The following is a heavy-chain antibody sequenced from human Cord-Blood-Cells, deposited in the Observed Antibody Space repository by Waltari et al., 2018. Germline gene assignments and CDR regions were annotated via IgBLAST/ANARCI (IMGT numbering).Heavy chain of an antibody. Sequence: QVQLVQSGAEVKKPGASVKVSCKASGYTFTSYDINWVRQATGQGLEGVGWMNPNSGNTGYAQKCKGRVTSTRNTSISTAYMERSSLRSEDTAVYYWARLVGSSSSGGDYWGQGTLVTVSS. CDR2: MNPNSGNT. CDR1: GYTFTSYD. CDR3: ARLVGSSSSGGDY. J-gene: IGHJ4*02. D-gene: IGHD6-6*01. V-gene: IGHV1-8*03.